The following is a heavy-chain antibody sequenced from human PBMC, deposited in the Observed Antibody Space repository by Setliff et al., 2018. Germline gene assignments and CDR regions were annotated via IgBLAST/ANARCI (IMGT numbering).Heavy chain of an antibody. CDR3: ARAPPNRYSGSYEYFYMDV. V-gene: IGHV4-4*08. D-gene: IGHD1-26*01. CDR2: IYASGST. Sequence: SETLSLTCTVSGGSISSYYWSWIRQPPGKGLEWIGYIYASGSTNYNPSLKSRVTLSVDTSKYQFSLKVSSVTAADTAVYYCARAPPNRYSGSYEYFYMDVWGKGTTVTVS. CDR1: GGSISSYY. J-gene: IGHJ6*03.